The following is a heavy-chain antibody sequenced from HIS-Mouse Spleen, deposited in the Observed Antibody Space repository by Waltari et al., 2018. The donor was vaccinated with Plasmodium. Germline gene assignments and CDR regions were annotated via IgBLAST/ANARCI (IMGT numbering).Heavy chain of an antibody. CDR2: ISGSGGST. D-gene: IGHD7-27*01. CDR1: GFTFSSYA. J-gene: IGHJ4*02. Sequence: EVQLLESGGGLVQPGGSLRLSCAASGFTFSSYAMSWVRQAPGKGLEWVSAISGSGGSTYYADSVKGRFTISRDNSKNTLYLQMNRLRAEETAVIYCAKSLKGTGDPWDHRGQGTLVPVSS. V-gene: IGHV3-23*01. CDR3: AKSLKGTGDPWDH.